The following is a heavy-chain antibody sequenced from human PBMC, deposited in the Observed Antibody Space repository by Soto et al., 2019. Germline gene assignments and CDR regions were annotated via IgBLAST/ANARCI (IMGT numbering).Heavy chain of an antibody. CDR1: GYTFTSYG. Sequence: QVQLVQSGAEVKKPGASVKVSCKASGYTFTSYGISWVRQAPGQGLEWMGWISAYNGNTNYAQKLQGRVTMTTDTSTSTAYMELRSLRSDDTAVYYCARVIQYSSSWYRRYNGMDVWGQGTTVTVSS. V-gene: IGHV1-18*01. J-gene: IGHJ6*02. CDR2: ISAYNGNT. CDR3: ARVIQYSSSWYRRYNGMDV. D-gene: IGHD6-13*01.